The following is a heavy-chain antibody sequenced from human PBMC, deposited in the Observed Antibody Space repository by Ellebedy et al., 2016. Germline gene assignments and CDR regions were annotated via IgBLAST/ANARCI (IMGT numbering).Heavy chain of an antibody. Sequence: SETLSLXXAVYGGSFSGYYWSWIRQPPGKGLEWIGEINHSGSTNYNPSLKSRVTISVDTSKNQFSLKLSSVTAADTAVYYCARVGSSSRRGWFDPWGQGTLVTVSS. J-gene: IGHJ5*02. CDR1: GGSFSGYY. V-gene: IGHV4-34*01. CDR2: INHSGST. D-gene: IGHD6-13*01. CDR3: ARVGSSSRRGWFDP.